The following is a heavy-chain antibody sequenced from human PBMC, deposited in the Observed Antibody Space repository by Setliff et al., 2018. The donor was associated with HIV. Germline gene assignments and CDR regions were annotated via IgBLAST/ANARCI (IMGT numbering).Heavy chain of an antibody. CDR1: GYTFNTYY. Sequence: ASVKVSCKASGYTFNTYYMHWVRQAPGQGLEWMGRINPNSGGTKYAQKFQGRVTMTRDTSISTAYMELSRLISDNTAVYYCARESRDIVATSPLDYWGQGTLVTVSS. CDR3: ARESRDIVATSPLDY. J-gene: IGHJ4*02. D-gene: IGHD5-12*01. V-gene: IGHV1-2*06. CDR2: INPNSGGT.